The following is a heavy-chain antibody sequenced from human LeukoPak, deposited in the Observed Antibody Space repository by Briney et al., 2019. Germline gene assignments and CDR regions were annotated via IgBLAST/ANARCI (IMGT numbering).Heavy chain of an antibody. V-gene: IGHV3-30-3*01. CDR2: ISYDGSNK. D-gene: IGHD2-21*02. Sequence: GGSLRLSCAASGFTFSSYAMHWVRQAPGKGLEWVAVISYDGSNKYYADSVKGRFTISRDNSKNTLYLQMNSLRAEDTAVYYCARDSHAPYCGGDCYFDYWGQGTLVTVSS. CDR3: ARDSHAPYCGGDCYFDY. CDR1: GFTFSSYA. J-gene: IGHJ4*02.